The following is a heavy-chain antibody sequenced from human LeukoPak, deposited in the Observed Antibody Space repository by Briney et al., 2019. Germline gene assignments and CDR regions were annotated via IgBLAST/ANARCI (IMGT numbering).Heavy chain of an antibody. Sequence: GGSLRLSCAASGFTFDDYGMTWVRQAPGKGLEWVSAISGSGGSTYYADSVKGRFTISRDNSKNTLYLQMNSLRAEDTAVYYCAKDMAEMATITGWFDPWGQGTLVTVSS. CDR1: GFTFDDYG. CDR2: ISGSGGST. J-gene: IGHJ5*02. V-gene: IGHV3-23*01. D-gene: IGHD5-24*01. CDR3: AKDMAEMATITGWFDP.